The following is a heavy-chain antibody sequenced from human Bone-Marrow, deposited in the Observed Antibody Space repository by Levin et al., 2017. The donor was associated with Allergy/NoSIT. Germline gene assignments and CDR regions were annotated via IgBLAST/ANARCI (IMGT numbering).Heavy chain of an antibody. Sequence: SETLSLTCTVSGGSINSNTYYWSWIRQPPGKGLEWVGSINYSGNAYYNPSLKSRVAISVDTSNNQFSLKLTSVTASDTAAYYCARVHYYDSSGYYYYLDSWGQGALVTVSS. CDR1: GGSINSNTYY. V-gene: IGHV4-30-4*01. CDR3: ARVHYYDSSGYYYYLDS. J-gene: IGHJ4*02. CDR2: INYSGNA. D-gene: IGHD3-22*01.